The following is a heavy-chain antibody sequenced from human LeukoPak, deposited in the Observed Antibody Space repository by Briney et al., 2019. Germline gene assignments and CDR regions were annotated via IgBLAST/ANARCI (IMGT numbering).Heavy chain of an antibody. CDR1: GFAFNIYT. CDR2: IVANGVT. D-gene: IGHD1-26*01. J-gene: IGHJ4*02. Sequence: PGGSLRLSCAASGFAFNIYTMSWVRQAPGKGLEWVSAIVANGVTFYADSVKGRFTISRDNAKNTLYLQMNSLRADDTAIYYCAKGSEQWELYDYWGQGTLVTVSS. CDR3: AKGSEQWELYDY. V-gene: IGHV3-23*01.